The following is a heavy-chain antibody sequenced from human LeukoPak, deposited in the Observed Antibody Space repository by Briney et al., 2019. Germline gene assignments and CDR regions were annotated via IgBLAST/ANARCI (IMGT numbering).Heavy chain of an antibody. D-gene: IGHD2-15*01. CDR2: IYYSGST. Sequence: SETLSLTCTVSGGSISSYYWGWIRQPPGKGLEWIGYIYYSGSTNYNPSLKSRVTISVDTSKNQFSLKLSSVTAADTAVYYCARRYPGCSGGSCYRGDYYYYMDVWGKGTTVTVSS. V-gene: IGHV4-59*08. CDR3: ARRYPGCSGGSCYRGDYYYYMDV. CDR1: GGSISSYY. J-gene: IGHJ6*03.